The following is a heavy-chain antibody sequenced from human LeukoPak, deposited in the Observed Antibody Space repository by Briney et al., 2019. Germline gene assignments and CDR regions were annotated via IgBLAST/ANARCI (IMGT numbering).Heavy chain of an antibody. D-gene: IGHD2-2*01. V-gene: IGHV4-39*07. Sequence: PSETLSLTCTVSGGSISSSSYYWGWIRQPPGKGLEWIGSIYYSGSTYYNPSLKSRVTISVDTSKNQFSLKLNSLTAADTAVYYCASGVSTSWSTAAFQPFDYWGQGTLVTVSS. CDR2: IYYSGST. J-gene: IGHJ4*02. CDR1: GGSISSSSYY. CDR3: ASGVSTSWSTAAFQPFDY.